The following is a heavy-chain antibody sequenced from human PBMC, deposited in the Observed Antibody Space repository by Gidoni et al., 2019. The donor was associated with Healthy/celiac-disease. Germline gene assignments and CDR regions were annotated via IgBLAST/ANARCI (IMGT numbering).Heavy chain of an antibody. CDR2: ISAYNGNT. D-gene: IGHD4-17*01. CDR3: ARDIPPYDYGDYGYYYGMDV. V-gene: IGHV1-18*01. CDR1: GYTFTSSG. Sequence: QVQLVQSGAEVTKPGASVKVSCKASGYTFTSSGISWVRQAPGQGLEWMGWISAYNGNTNYAQKLQGRVTMTTDTSTSTAYMELRSLRSDDTAVYYCARDIPPYDYGDYGYYYGMDVWGQGTTVTVSS. J-gene: IGHJ6*02.